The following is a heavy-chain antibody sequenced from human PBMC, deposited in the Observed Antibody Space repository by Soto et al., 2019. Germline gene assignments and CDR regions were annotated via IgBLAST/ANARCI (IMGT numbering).Heavy chain of an antibody. CDR1: GFTFISFA. J-gene: IGHJ4*02. V-gene: IGHV3-23*01. CDR2: ISGSGGST. Sequence: GGSLRLSCAASGFTFISFAMSWVRQAPGKGPERVSAISGSGGSTYYADSVKGRFTTSRDNSKNTLYLQMNSLRAEDTAVYYCAKGHQYSSSSNHFDSWGQGTPVTVSS. CDR3: AKGHQYSSSSNHFDS. D-gene: IGHD6-6*01.